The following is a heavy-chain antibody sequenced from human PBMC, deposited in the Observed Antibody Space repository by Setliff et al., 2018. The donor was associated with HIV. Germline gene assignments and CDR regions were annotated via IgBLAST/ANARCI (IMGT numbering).Heavy chain of an antibody. CDR3: ARGAWYTSGWYSSRYMDV. CDR1: GYTFTSYG. V-gene: IGHV1-18*01. J-gene: IGHJ6*03. CDR2: ISGYNGNT. Sequence: ASVKVSCKASGYTFTSYGISWVRQAPGQGLEWMGWISGYNGNTKYVQKYQGRVTMTTDTSTSKVYMELRTLRSDDTAVYYCARGAWYTSGWYSSRYMDVWGKGTTVTVSS. D-gene: IGHD6-19*01.